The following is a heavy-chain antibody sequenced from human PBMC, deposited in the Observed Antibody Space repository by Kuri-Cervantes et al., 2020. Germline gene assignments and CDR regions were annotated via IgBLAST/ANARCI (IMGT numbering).Heavy chain of an antibody. CDR2: ISGSGGST. V-gene: IGHV3-23*01. CDR1: GGSISSYY. D-gene: IGHD3-22*01. Sequence: GGSLRLSCTVSGGSISSYYWSWVRQAPGKGLEWVSAISGSGGSTYYADSVKGRFTISRDNSKNTLYLQMNSLRAEDTAVYYCAKDTVVVITPNFDYWGQGTLVTVSS. J-gene: IGHJ4*02. CDR3: AKDTVVVITPNFDY.